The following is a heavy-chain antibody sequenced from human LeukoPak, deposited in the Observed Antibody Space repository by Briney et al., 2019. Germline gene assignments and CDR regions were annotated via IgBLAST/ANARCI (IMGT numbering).Heavy chain of an antibody. J-gene: IGHJ4*02. CDR2: INGNGDSA. CDR3: ARVAVGATFDF. D-gene: IGHD1-26*01. Sequence: GSLRLSCAASGFTFDDYAMNWVRQAPGEGLEWVSGINGNGDSAGYAVSVKGRFTISRDNAKNSLHLQMNSLRAEDTALYYCARVAVGATFDFWGQGTLVTVSS. V-gene: IGHV3-20*04. CDR1: GFTFDDYA.